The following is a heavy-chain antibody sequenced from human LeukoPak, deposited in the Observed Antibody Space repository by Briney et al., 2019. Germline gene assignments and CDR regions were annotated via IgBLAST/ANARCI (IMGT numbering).Heavy chain of an antibody. Sequence: GGSLRLSCAASGFTVSSNFMSWVRQAPGKGLEWVSVIYSGGSTYYADSVKGRFTISRHNSKNTLYLQMYSLRAEDTAVYYCARAAVYYYYYGMDVWGQGTTVTVSS. CDR2: IYSGGST. D-gene: IGHD2-15*01. V-gene: IGHV3-53*04. CDR1: GFTVSSNF. CDR3: ARAAVYYYYYGMDV. J-gene: IGHJ6*02.